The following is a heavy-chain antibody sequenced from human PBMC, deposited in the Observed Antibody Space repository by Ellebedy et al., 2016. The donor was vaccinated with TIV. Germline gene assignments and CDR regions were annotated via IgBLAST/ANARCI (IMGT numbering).Heavy chain of an antibody. CDR3: ARDRTYSSAWPDAFDI. V-gene: IGHV4-59*01. Sequence: MPSETLSLTCTVSGGSISTYYWSWIRQPPGKGLEWIGYIYNNDNTNYNPSLKSRATISVDTSKNQFSLKLSPLTAADTAVYYCARDRTYSSAWPDAFDIWGPGIMVTVSS. CDR2: IYNNDNT. D-gene: IGHD6-19*01. J-gene: IGHJ3*02. CDR1: GGSISTYY.